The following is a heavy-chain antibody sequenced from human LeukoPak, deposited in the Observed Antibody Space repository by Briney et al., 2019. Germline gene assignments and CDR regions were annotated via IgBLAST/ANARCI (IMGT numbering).Heavy chain of an antibody. CDR1: GGSISSYY. D-gene: IGHD4-23*01. J-gene: IGHJ2*01. Sequence: SETLSLTCTVSGGSISSYYWSWIRQPAGKGLEWIGRIYTSGSTNYNPSLKSRVTMSVDTSKNQFSLKLSSVTAADTAVYYCARDSPLYGGNGWYFDLWGRGTLVTVSS. V-gene: IGHV4-4*07. CDR3: ARDSPLYGGNGWYFDL. CDR2: IYTSGST.